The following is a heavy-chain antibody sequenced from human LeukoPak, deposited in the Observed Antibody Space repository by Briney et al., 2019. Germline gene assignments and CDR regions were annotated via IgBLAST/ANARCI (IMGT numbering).Heavy chain of an antibody. Sequence: EASVKVSCKPSGYIFTDYHLHWVRQAPGQGFEWMGWLNPKSGGTNYARTFQGRVTMTSDTSIRTAYMELSRLTGDDTAVYYCARVGQWPLDLPNFGYWGQGTRITVSS. CDR2: LNPKSGGT. D-gene: IGHD6-19*01. V-gene: IGHV1-2*02. CDR1: GYIFTDYH. CDR3: ARVGQWPLDLPNFGY. J-gene: IGHJ4*02.